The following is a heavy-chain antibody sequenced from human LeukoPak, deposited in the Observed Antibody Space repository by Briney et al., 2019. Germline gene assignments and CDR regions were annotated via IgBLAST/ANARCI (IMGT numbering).Heavy chain of an antibody. V-gene: IGHV4-34*01. Sequence: SETLSLTCAVYGGSFSGYYWSWIRQPPGKGLEWIGEINHSGSTNYNPPLKSRVTISVDTSKNQFSLKLSSVTAADTAVYYCARVRRYYYDSSGYHNWFDPWGQGTLVTVSS. CDR1: GGSFSGYY. CDR2: INHSGST. J-gene: IGHJ5*02. D-gene: IGHD3-22*01. CDR3: ARVRRYYYDSSGYHNWFDP.